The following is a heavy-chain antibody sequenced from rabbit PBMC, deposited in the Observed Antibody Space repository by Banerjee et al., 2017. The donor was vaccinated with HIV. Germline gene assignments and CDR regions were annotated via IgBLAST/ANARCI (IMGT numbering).Heavy chain of an antibody. J-gene: IGHJ4*02. D-gene: IGHD6-1*01. CDR1: GIDLSSNA. V-gene: IGHV1S69*01. CDR2: ISNNDRI. Sequence: QSLEESGGRLVTPGTPLTLTCTASGIDLSSNAMSWVRQAPGKGLEWIAIISNNDRIASASGAKGRFTISKTSTTVDLKTTRTTTEDTATYVCASASDSCYTYWGCCKIWGPGTLVTVS. CDR3: ASASDSCYTYWGCCKI.